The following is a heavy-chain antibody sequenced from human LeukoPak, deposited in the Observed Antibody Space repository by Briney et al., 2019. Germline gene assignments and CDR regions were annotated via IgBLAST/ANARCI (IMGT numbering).Heavy chain of an antibody. CDR2: ISYDGSNK. CDR3: ADGSGSLSVFPWGVYGMDV. D-gene: IGHD3-10*01. Sequence: HPGGSLRLSCAASGFTFSSYAMHWVRQAPGKGLEWVAVISYDGSNKYYADSVKGRFTISRDNSKNTLYLQMNSLRAEDTAVYYCADGSGSLSVFPWGVYGMDVWGQGTTVTVSS. V-gene: IGHV3-30*04. J-gene: IGHJ6*02. CDR1: GFTFSSYA.